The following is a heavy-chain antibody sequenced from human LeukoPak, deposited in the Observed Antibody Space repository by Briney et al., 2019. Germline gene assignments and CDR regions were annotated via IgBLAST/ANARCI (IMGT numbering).Heavy chain of an antibody. Sequence: GGSLRLSCAASGFTFSSYAMSWVRQAPGKGLEWVSAISGSGGSTYYADSVKGRFTISRDNSKNTLYVQMNSLRAEDTAVYYCAKDSSYRIAAASHGDYWGQGTLVTVSS. V-gene: IGHV3-23*01. J-gene: IGHJ4*02. CDR3: AKDSSYRIAAASHGDY. CDR1: GFTFSSYA. D-gene: IGHD6-13*01. CDR2: ISGSGGST.